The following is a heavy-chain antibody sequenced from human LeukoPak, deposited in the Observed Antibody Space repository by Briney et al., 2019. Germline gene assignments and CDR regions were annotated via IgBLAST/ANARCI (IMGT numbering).Heavy chain of an antibody. CDR1: GYTFTGYY. CDR2: INPNSGGT. J-gene: IGHJ6*02. Sequence: ASVKVSCKASGYTFTGYYMHWVRQAPGQGLEWMGWINPNSGGTNYAQKFQGRVTMTRDTSISTAYMGLSRLRSDDTAVYYCARDVAAAVEYYYYGMDVWGQGTTVTVSS. V-gene: IGHV1-2*02. D-gene: IGHD6-13*01. CDR3: ARDVAAAVEYYYYGMDV.